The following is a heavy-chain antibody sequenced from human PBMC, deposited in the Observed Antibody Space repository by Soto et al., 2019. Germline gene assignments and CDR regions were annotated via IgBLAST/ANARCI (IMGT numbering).Heavy chain of an antibody. CDR1: GGTFSSYA. D-gene: IGHD6-19*01. Sequence: QVQLVQSGAEVKKPGSSVKVSCKASGGTFSSYAISWVRQAPGQGLEWMGGIIPIFGTANYAQKFQGRVTITADDSTSTAYMELGSLRYENTAVYYCAREVAVAGTAGYYYGMDVWGQGTTVTVSS. CDR3: AREVAVAGTAGYYYGMDV. CDR2: IIPIFGTA. J-gene: IGHJ6*02. V-gene: IGHV1-69*12.